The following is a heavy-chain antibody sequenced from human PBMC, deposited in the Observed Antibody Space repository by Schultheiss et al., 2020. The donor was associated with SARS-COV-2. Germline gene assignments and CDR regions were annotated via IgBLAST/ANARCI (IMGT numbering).Heavy chain of an antibody. Sequence: SETLSLTCTVSGGSVSSGSYYWSWIRQPPGKGLEWIGYIYYSGSTNYNPSLKSRVTISVDTSKNQFSLKLNSVTAADAAVYYCATIYMWPIYNYFDPWGQGTLVTVSS. J-gene: IGHJ5*02. V-gene: IGHV4-61*01. D-gene: IGHD2-2*02. CDR2: IYYSGST. CDR3: ATIYMWPIYNYFDP. CDR1: GGSVSSGSYY.